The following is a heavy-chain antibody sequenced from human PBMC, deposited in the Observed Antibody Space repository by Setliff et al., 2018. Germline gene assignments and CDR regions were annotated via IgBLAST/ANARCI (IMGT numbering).Heavy chain of an antibody. V-gene: IGHV4-59*01. CDR3: ARKVEQWLTPHFDQ. CDR2: VHFTGST. D-gene: IGHD6-19*01. J-gene: IGHJ4*02. Sequence: PSETLSLTCTVSGGSISSYYWTWIRQPPGKGLEWIGYVHFTGSTNYNPSLKSRVTMSADVSKNQFSLKLSSVTAADTAVYYCARKVEQWLTPHFDQWGQGALVTVSS. CDR1: GGSISSYY.